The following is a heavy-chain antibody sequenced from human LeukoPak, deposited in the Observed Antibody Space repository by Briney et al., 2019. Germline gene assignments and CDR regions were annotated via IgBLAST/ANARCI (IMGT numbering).Heavy chain of an antibody. CDR2: IIPILGTA. J-gene: IGHJ3*02. CDR1: GVTFSSYA. CDR3: ARDRTLWAVAGTDPQGAFDI. V-gene: IGHV1-69*11. Sequence: SVKVSCKASGVTFSSYAISWVRQAPGQGLEWMGRIIPILGTANYAQKFQGRVTITTDESTSTAYMELSSLRSEDTAVYYCARDRTLWAVAGTDPQGAFDIWGQGTMVTVSS. D-gene: IGHD6-19*01.